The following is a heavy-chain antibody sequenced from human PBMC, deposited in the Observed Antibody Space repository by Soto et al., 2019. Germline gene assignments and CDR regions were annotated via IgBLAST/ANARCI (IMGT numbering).Heavy chain of an antibody. J-gene: IGHJ6*02. CDR2: ISAAGDP. V-gene: IGHV3-13*05. CDR1: GFTFRNYD. Sequence: EVQLVESGEGLVQPGWSLRLSCEASGFTFRNYDMHWGRQGTGKGLEWVSGISAAGDPDYADSVEGRFTISRENAQNSFFLHRNILRVGDTAVYYCARTDRDFYGLDVWGQGTTVIVSS. CDR3: ARTDRDFYGLDV.